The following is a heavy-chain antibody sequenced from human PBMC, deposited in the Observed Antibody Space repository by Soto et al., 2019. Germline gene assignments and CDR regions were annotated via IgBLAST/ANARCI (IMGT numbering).Heavy chain of an antibody. CDR3: ARDNPLAVAGNGGHFDY. CDR2: TYYRSKWFY. J-gene: IGHJ4*02. CDR1: GDSVSSNSVA. Sequence: QTLSLTCAISGDSVSSNSVAWNWIRQSPSRGLEWLARTYYRSKWFYDYALSVESRITINPDTAKKQFSLQLNSVTPEDTAIYYCARDNPLAVAGNGGHFDYWGKGTLVTVSS. D-gene: IGHD6-19*01. V-gene: IGHV6-1*01.